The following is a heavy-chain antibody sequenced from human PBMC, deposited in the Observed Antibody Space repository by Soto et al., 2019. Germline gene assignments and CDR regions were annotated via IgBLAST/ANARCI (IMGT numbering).Heavy chain of an antibody. J-gene: IGHJ4*02. CDR1: GYKFIDYW. Sequence: GDSLKISCKGSGYKFIDYWIGWVRQVPGKGLEWMGSIYPGDFDIKYGPSFHGQVTISADKSITTVYLHWSGLKALDTGIYYCAXAFGGEYYDRRSWYSAYWGQGTQVTVSS. CDR2: IYPGDFDI. CDR3: AXAFGGEYYDRRSWYSAY. D-gene: IGHD3-16*01. V-gene: IGHV5-51*01.